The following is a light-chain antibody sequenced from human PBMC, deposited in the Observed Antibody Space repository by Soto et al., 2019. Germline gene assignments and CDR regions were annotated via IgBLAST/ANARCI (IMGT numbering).Light chain of an antibody. CDR1: SSDVGGYNY. CDR2: DVS. Sequence: QSALTQPRSVSGSPGQSVTISCTGTSSDVGGYNYVSWCQQHPGKAPKVMIYDVSERPSGVPDRFSGSKSGNTASLTISGLQAEDGADYYCCSYAGSPRYVFGTGTKLTVL. CDR3: CSYAGSPRYV. J-gene: IGLJ1*01. V-gene: IGLV2-11*01.